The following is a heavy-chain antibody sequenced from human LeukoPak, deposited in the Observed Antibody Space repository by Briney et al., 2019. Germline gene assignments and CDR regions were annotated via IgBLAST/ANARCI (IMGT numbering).Heavy chain of an antibody. CDR2: ISPSGGST. CDR1: GYTFTSNY. CDR3: ARRRSEGIRYFDLNFDY. V-gene: IGHV1-46*01. D-gene: IGHD3-9*01. Sequence: ASVKVSCKAFGYTFTSNYMHWVRQAPGQGPEWMGVISPSGGSTTYAQKFQGRVTLTRDKSISTAYLQWSSLKASDTAMYYCARRRSEGIRYFDLNFDYWGQGTLVTVSS. J-gene: IGHJ4*02.